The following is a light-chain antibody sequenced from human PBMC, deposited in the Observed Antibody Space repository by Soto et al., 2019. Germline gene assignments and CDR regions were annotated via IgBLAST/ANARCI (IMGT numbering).Light chain of an antibody. CDR3: SSYTTSSSYV. Sequence: QSALTQPASVSGSPGQSITISCTGTSSDVGGYIYVSWYQQHPGKAPKLMIYDVTSRPSGVSYRFSGSKAGKTASLTISGLPAEDEADYYCSSYTTSSSYVLGTWTKVTVL. CDR2: DVT. CDR1: SSDVGGYIY. V-gene: IGLV2-14*01. J-gene: IGLJ1*01.